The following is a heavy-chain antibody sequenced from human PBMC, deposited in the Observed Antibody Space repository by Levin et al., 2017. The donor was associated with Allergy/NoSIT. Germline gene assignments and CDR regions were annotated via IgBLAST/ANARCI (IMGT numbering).Heavy chain of an antibody. CDR3: AKDRGSHGPEYSGSYLQD. V-gene: IGHV3-9*01. J-gene: IGHJ1*01. D-gene: IGHD1-26*01. CDR1: GFTFDDYA. Sequence: AGGSLRLSCAASGFTFDDYAMHWVRQAPGKGLEWVSGISWNSGSIGYADSVKGRFTISRDNAKNSLYLQMNSLRAEDTALYYCAKDRGSHGPEYSGSYLQDWGQGTLVTVSS. CDR2: ISWNSGSI.